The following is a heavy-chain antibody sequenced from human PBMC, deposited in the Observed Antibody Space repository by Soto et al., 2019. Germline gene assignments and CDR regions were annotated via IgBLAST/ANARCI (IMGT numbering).Heavy chain of an antibody. CDR1: GGTFSSYA. D-gene: IGHD4-17*01. CDR3: ARKSLRNYSDSLRPFDY. V-gene: IGHV1-69*13. CDR2: IIPIFGTA. Sequence: SVKVSCKASGGTFSSYAISWVRQAPGQGLEWMGGIIPIFGTANYAQKFQGRATITADESTSTAYMELSSLRSEDTAVYYCARKSLRNYSDSLRPFDYWGQGTLVTVSS. J-gene: IGHJ4*02.